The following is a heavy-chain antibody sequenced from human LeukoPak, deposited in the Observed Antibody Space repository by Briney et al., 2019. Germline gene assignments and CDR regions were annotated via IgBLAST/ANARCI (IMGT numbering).Heavy chain of an antibody. CDR3: ARWGSGYPYYYYGMDV. V-gene: IGHV4-59*01. Sequence: SETLSLTCTVSGGSISSYYWSWIRQPPGKGLEWIGYIYYSGSTNYNPSLKSRVTISVDTSKNQFSLKLSSVTAADTAVYYCARWGSGYPYYYYGMDVWAKGPRSPSP. CDR2: IYYSGST. J-gene: IGHJ6*02. CDR1: GGSISSYY. D-gene: IGHD5-12*01.